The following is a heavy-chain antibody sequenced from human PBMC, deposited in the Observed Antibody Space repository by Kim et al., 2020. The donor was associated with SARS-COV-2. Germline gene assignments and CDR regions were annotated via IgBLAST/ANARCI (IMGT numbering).Heavy chain of an antibody. CDR2: ISSSSSYI. V-gene: IGHV3-21*01. D-gene: IGHD2-15*01. Sequence: GGSLRLSCAASGFTFSSYSMNWVRQAPGKGLEWVSSISSSSSYIYYADSVKGRFTISRDNAKNSLYLQMNSLRAEDTAVYYCARDQVVTRFDLWGRGTLVTVSS. CDR1: GFTFSSYS. CDR3: ARDQVVTRFDL. J-gene: IGHJ2*01.